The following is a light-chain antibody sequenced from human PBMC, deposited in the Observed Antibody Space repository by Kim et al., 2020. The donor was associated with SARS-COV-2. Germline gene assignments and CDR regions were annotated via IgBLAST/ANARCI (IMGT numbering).Light chain of an antibody. Sequence: ASVRRTCTLSRGHSTYAIGWHQQQPEKGPRYLMKLNSDGSHTKGDGIPDRFSGSSSGAERYLTISSLQSEDEADYYCQTWGTGIRVFGGGTQLTVL. CDR2: LNSDGSH. CDR3: QTWGTGIRV. J-gene: IGLJ3*02. CDR1: RGHSTYA. V-gene: IGLV4-69*01.